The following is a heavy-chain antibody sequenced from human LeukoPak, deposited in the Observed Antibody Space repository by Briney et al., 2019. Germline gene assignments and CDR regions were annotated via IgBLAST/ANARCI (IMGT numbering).Heavy chain of an antibody. CDR3: ARGGGGDGYYFDY. CDR2: INHSGST. J-gene: IGHJ4*02. D-gene: IGHD5-24*01. V-gene: IGHV4-34*01. Sequence: PSETLSLTCAVYGGSFSGYYWSWIRQPPGKGLEWIGEINHSGSTNYNPSLKSRVTISVDTSKNQFSLKLSSVTAADTAVYYCARGGGGDGYYFDYWGQGNLVTVSS. CDR1: GGSFSGYY.